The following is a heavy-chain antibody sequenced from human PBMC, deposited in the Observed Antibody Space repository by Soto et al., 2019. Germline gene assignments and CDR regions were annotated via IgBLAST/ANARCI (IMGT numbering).Heavy chain of an antibody. D-gene: IGHD3-16*01. CDR2: ISGSGGST. CDR3: ATGGFYGLYFQH. J-gene: IGHJ1*01. CDR1: VFTFSSYA. V-gene: IGHV3-23*01. Sequence: GGSLRLSCAASVFTFSSYAMSWVRQAPGKGLDWVSAISGSGGSTYYADSVKGRFTISRDNSKNTLYLQMNSLRAEDTAVYYCATGGFYGLYFQHWGQGTMVTVSS.